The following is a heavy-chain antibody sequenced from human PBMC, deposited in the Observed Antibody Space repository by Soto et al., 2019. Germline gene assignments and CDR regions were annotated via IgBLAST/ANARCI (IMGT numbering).Heavy chain of an antibody. CDR2: IWNDGSGN. CDR3: ARRQISPPTRGAAAARGGMDV. CDR1: GFTFNNYG. V-gene: IGHV3-33*01. D-gene: IGHD6-13*01. J-gene: IGHJ6*02. Sequence: QVQLVESGGGVVQPGGSLRLSCAASGFTFNNYGMHWVRQAPGKGLEWVAVIWNDGSGNYYANSVKGRFTISRDNSKNTPYLQMSSLRVEDTAVYFCARRQISPPTRGAAAARGGMDVWGHGTTVTVSS.